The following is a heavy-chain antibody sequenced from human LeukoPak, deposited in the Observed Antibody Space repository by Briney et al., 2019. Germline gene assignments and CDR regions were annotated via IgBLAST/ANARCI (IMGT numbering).Heavy chain of an antibody. J-gene: IGHJ4*02. D-gene: IGHD3-10*01. Sequence: GESLKISSKGSGYSFTSYWIGWVRQMPGQGLEWMGIIYPGDSDTRYSPPFQGQVTISVDKSISTAYLQWSSLKASDTAMYYCARLTYYYGAGNYWPGYFDYWGQGTLVTVSS. CDR2: IYPGDSDT. CDR1: GYSFTSYW. V-gene: IGHV5-51*01. CDR3: ARLTYYYGAGNYWPGYFDY.